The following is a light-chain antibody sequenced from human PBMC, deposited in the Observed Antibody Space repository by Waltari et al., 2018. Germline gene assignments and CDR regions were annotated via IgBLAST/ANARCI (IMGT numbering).Light chain of an antibody. CDR1: QYVSGSY. CDR3: QQYGSSFT. V-gene: IGKV3-20*01. J-gene: IGKJ3*01. Sequence: ETVLTQSPGTLSLSPGERATLSCRASQYVSGSYLAWYQQRPGQAPRLLIYSASRRPPGIPDRLSGSGSGTDFTLTISRLEPEDFAVYYCQQYGSSFTFGPGTKVDVK. CDR2: SAS.